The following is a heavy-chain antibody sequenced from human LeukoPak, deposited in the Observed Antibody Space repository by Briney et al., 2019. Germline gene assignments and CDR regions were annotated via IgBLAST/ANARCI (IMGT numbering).Heavy chain of an antibody. D-gene: IGHD5-12*01. CDR2: ISSSSSYI. Sequence: GGSLRLSCAASGFTFSSYSMNWVRQAPGKGLEWVSSISSSSSYIYYADSVKGRFTISRDNSKNTLYLQMNSLRAEDTAVYYCAKLGRATSPTTDYWGQGTLVTVSS. V-gene: IGHV3-21*04. CDR3: AKLGRATSPTTDY. J-gene: IGHJ4*02. CDR1: GFTFSSYS.